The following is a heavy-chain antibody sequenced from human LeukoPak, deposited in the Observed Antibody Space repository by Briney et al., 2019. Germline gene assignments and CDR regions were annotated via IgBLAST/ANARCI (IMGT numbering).Heavy chain of an antibody. V-gene: IGHV1-2*04. D-gene: IGHD3-3*01. CDR1: GYTFTGYY. CDR3: ARDSHYDFWSGYPTKRGYYGMDV. J-gene: IGHJ6*02. CDR2: INPNSGGT. Sequence: ASVKVSCKASGYTFTGYYMHRVRQAPGQGLEWMGWINPNSGGTNYAQKFQGWVTMTRDTSISTAYMELSRLRSDDTAVYYCARDSHYDFWSGYPTKRGYYGMDVWGQGTTVTVSS.